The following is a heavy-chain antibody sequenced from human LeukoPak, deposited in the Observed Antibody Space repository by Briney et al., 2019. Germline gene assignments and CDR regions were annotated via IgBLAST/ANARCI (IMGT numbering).Heavy chain of an antibody. Sequence: ASVKVSCKASGYTFTSYDINWVRQATGQGLEWMGWINPNSGGTNYAQKLQGRVTMTTDTSTSTAYMELRSLRSDDTAVYYCARGGGGDCTNGVCYTLPNKMDYWGQGTLVTVSS. CDR3: ARGGGGDCTNGVCYTLPNKMDY. CDR1: GYTFTSYD. CDR2: INPNSGGT. D-gene: IGHD2-8*01. J-gene: IGHJ4*02. V-gene: IGHV1-18*01.